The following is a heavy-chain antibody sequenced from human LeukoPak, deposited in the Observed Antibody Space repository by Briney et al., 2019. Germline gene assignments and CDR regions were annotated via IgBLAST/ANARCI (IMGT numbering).Heavy chain of an antibody. Sequence: SETLSLTCAVYGGSFSGYYWSWIRQPPGKGLEWIGEINHSGSTNYNPSLKSRVTISVDTSKNQFSLKLSSVTAADTAVYYCARGGYYDILTGYYWGVTNYWGQGTLVTVSS. CDR1: GGSFSGYY. V-gene: IGHV4-34*01. J-gene: IGHJ4*02. D-gene: IGHD3-9*01. CDR3: ARGGYYDILTGYYWGVTNY. CDR2: INHSGST.